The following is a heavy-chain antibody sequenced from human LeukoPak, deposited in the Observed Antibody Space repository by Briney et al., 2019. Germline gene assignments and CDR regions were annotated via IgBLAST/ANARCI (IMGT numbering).Heavy chain of an antibody. CDR2: LNHSGST. D-gene: IGHD1-20*01. Sequence: SETLSLTCAVYGGSFSGYYWSWIRQPPGKGLEWIGELNHSGSTNYNPSLKSRVTISVDTSKNQFSLKLSSVTAADTAVYYCASLITILGYWGQGTLVTVSS. J-gene: IGHJ4*02. V-gene: IGHV4-34*01. CDR3: ASLITILGY. CDR1: GGSFSGYY.